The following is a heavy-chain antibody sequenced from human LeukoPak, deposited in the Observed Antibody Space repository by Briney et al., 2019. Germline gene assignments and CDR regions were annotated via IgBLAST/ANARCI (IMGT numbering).Heavy chain of an antibody. CDR2: IYYSGST. J-gene: IGHJ4*02. Sequence: SETLSLTCTVSGGSISSYYWSWLRQPPGKGLEWIGYIYYSGSTNYNPSLKSRVTISVDTSKNQFSLKLSSVTAADTAVYYCAREGVVIDYWGQGTLVTVSS. D-gene: IGHD3-3*01. CDR1: GGSISSYY. V-gene: IGHV4-59*01. CDR3: AREGVVIDY.